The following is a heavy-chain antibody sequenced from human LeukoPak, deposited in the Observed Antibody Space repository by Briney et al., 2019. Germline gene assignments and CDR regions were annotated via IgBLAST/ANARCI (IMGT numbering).Heavy chain of an antibody. J-gene: IGHJ5*02. Sequence: GGSLRLSCAAPGFSLSGYWMHWVRQAPGKGLVWVSRIKFDGSITTYADSVKGRFTTSRDNAKNTLYLQMNSLRAEDTAVYYCAKSDWLDRWGQGTLVTVSS. CDR2: IKFDGSIT. V-gene: IGHV3-74*01. CDR3: AKSDWLDR. CDR1: GFSLSGYW.